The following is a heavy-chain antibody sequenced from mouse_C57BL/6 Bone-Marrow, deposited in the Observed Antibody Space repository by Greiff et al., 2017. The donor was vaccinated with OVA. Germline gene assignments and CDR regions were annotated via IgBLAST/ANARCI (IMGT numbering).Heavy chain of an antibody. CDR1: GFSLTSYG. Sequence: QVQLKESGPGLVAPSQSLSITCTVSGFSLTSYGVHWVRQPPGKGLEWLVVIWSDGSTTYNSALKSRLSISKDNSKSQVFLKMNSLQTDDTAMYYCASARRGDLLLRYDYAMDYWGQGTSVTVSS. CDR2: IWSDGST. V-gene: IGHV2-6*03. CDR3: ASARRGDLLLRYDYAMDY. D-gene: IGHD1-1*01. J-gene: IGHJ4*01.